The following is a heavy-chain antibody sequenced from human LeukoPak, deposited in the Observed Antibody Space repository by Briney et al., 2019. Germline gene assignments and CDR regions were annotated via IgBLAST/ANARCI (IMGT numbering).Heavy chain of an antibody. CDR1: GGSIRSYY. CDR3: ARHAAVEGSSGWSPLWWFDP. J-gene: IGHJ5*02. CDR2: MHHSGST. Sequence: NTSETLSLTCTVSGGSIRSYYWSWIRQPPGKGLEWIGYMHHSGSTKHNPYLKSRVTISVDTSKSQFSLKLSSVTAADTAVYYCARHAAVEGSSGWSPLWWFDPWGQGTLVTVSS. V-gene: IGHV4-59*08. D-gene: IGHD6-19*01.